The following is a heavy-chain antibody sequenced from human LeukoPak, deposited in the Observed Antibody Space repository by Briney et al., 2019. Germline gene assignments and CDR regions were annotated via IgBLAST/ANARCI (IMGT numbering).Heavy chain of an antibody. V-gene: IGHV3-7*05. J-gene: IGHJ4*02. CDR2: IEQEGSEK. CDR1: GFTFSSYW. Sequence: PGGSLRLSCAASGFTFSSYWMSWVRQAPGKGLEWVANIEQEGSEKNYVDSVKGRFTISRDNAKNSLVLQMNSLRAEDTAVYYCARRGRIFGVVIIGYFDYWGQGTLVTVSS. D-gene: IGHD3-3*01. CDR3: ARRGRIFGVVIIGYFDY.